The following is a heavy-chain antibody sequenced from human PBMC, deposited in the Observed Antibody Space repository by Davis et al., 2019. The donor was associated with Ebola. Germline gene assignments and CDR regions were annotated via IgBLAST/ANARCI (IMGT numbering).Heavy chain of an antibody. V-gene: IGHV4-31*03. Sequence: SETLSLTCTTSGDSIFSGGHYWSWIRQLPGKGLEWIGYIYYSGSSYYNPSLKRRLSLSVDTSNNQFSLTLTSVTAADTAMYFCTRASRSGAGHYYYGMDVWGQGTTVTVSS. J-gene: IGHJ6*02. CDR1: GDSIFSGGHY. CDR2: IYYSGSS. D-gene: IGHD3-10*01. CDR3: TRASRSGAGHYYYGMDV.